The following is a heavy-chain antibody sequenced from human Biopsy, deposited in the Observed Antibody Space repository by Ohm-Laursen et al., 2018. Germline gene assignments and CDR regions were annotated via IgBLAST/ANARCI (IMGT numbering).Heavy chain of an antibody. J-gene: IGHJ3*02. CDR3: VGDRGVQQGVRVRADTFDM. CDR2: IGPNSGAT. V-gene: IGHV1-2*02. CDR1: GYTFNDYF. D-gene: IGHD6-13*01. Sequence: ASVKVSCKVSGYTFNDYFIHWVRQSPGQGLEWMGWIGPNSGATNYAQKFQGRVTMTGDTSISTAYMELSRLTSDDTGVYYSVGDRGVQQGVRVRADTFDMWGQGTVVTVSS.